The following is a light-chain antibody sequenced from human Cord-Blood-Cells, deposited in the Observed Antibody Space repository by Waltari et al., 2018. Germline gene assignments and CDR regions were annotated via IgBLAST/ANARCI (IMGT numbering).Light chain of an antibody. CDR1: QSISSY. CDR2: AAS. V-gene: IGKV1-39*01. CDR3: QQSYSTPPT. J-gene: IGKJ1*01. Sequence: DIQMTQSPSSLSAYVGDRVTLTCRASQSISSYLNWYQQKPGKAPKLLIYAASSLQSWVPSRFSGSGSGTDFTLTISSLQPEDFATYYCQQSYSTPPTFGQGTKVEIK.